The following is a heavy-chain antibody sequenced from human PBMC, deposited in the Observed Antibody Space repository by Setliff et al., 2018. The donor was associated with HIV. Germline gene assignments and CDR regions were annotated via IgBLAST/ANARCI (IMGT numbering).Heavy chain of an antibody. V-gene: IGHV1-69*02. CDR2: IVPLLGVP. J-gene: IGHJ3*02. Sequence: SVKVSCNASGGTFSYYTFTWVRQAPGQGLEWLGRIVPLLGVPDYAQKLQGRVTFTADRSTSTAYMELSSLRSEDTAVYYCARVNYYAFDIWGQGTMVTVSS. CDR3: ARVNYYAFDI. D-gene: IGHD3-10*01. CDR1: GGTFSYYT.